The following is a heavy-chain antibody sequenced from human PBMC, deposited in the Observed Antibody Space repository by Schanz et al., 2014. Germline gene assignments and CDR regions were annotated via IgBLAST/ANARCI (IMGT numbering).Heavy chain of an antibody. CDR2: IWYDGSNK. Sequence: QVELVESGGGVVQPGRSLRLSCAASGFTFSNYAMHWVRQAPGKGLDWVAVIWYDGSNKYYADSVKGRFTISRDNSKNTLYLQMNSLRAEDTAVYYCAKEKGDCSSTSCSYYFDYWGQGTLVTVSS. CDR1: GFTFSNYA. J-gene: IGHJ4*02. D-gene: IGHD2-2*01. V-gene: IGHV3-33*06. CDR3: AKEKGDCSSTSCSYYFDY.